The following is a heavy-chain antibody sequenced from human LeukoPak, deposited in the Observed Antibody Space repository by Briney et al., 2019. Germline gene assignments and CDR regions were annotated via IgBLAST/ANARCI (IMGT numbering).Heavy chain of an antibody. V-gene: IGHV3-21*04. CDR3: AKDQNVVVPAYYFDY. D-gene: IGHD2-2*01. J-gene: IGHJ4*02. CDR2: ISSSSSYI. Sequence: GGSLRLSCAASGFTFSSYSMNWVRQAPGKGLEWVSSISSSSSYIYYADSVKGRFTISRDNSKNTLYLQMNSLRAEDTAVYYCAKDQNVVVPAYYFDYWGQGTLVTVSS. CDR1: GFTFSSYS.